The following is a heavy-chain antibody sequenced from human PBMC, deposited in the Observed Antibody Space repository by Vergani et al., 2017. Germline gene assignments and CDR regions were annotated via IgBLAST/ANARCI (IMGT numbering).Heavy chain of an antibody. D-gene: IGHD6-25*01. CDR3: ARVDTQVPATSHFYYMDV. Sequence: QVQLQESGPGLVKPSQTLSLTCTVSGGSISSGDYYWSWIRQPPRKGLEWIGYIYYSGSTYYNPSLKSRVTISVDTSKNQFSLKLSSVTAADTAVYYCARVDTQVPATSHFYYMDVWGKGTTVVVSS. CDR1: GGSISSGDYY. CDR2: IYYSGST. V-gene: IGHV4-30-4*08. J-gene: IGHJ6*03.